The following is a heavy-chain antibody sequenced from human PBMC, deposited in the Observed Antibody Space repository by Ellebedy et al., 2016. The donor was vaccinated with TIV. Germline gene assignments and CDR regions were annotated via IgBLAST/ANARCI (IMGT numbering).Heavy chain of an antibody. Sequence: GGSLRLSCVASGFTFSNHWMHWVRQVPGKGLVWVSRVYLDGSITHYADSVKGRFTISRDNSKNTLYLQMNSLRAEDTAVYYCARGGGLGELSPLDYYYYGMDVWGQGTTVTVSS. D-gene: IGHD3-16*02. CDR1: GFTFSNHW. CDR3: ARGGGLGELSPLDYYYYGMDV. J-gene: IGHJ6*02. V-gene: IGHV3-74*01. CDR2: VYLDGSIT.